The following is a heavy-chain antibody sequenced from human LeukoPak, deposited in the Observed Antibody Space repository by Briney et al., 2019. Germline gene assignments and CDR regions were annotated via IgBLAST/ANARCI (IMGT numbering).Heavy chain of an antibody. Sequence: GGSLRLSCAASGFTFSSYAMSWVRQAPGKGLEWVSAISGSGGSTYYADSVKGRFTISRDNSKNTLCLQMNSLRAEDTAVYYCAKSGVGYYYDSSGYYYFDYWGQGTLVTVSS. CDR3: AKSGVGYYYDSSGYYYFDY. J-gene: IGHJ4*02. CDR1: GFTFSSYA. D-gene: IGHD3-22*01. CDR2: ISGSGGST. V-gene: IGHV3-23*01.